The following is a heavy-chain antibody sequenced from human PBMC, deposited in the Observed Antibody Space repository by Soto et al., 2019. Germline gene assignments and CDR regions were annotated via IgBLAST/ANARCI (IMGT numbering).Heavy chain of an antibody. Sequence: EVQVVESGGGLVKPGGSLRLSCTASGFTFDTYTMNWLRQAPGRGLEWVSSISATTTYKYYAASVEGRFTISRDNAKNSLYLQTNSLGVEDTAVYFCARVSASKSGHLWYFDLWGHGTLVTVSS. CDR3: ARVSASKSGHLWYFDL. CDR2: ISATTTYK. J-gene: IGHJ2*01. D-gene: IGHD2-8*02. CDR1: GFTFDTYT. V-gene: IGHV3-21*01.